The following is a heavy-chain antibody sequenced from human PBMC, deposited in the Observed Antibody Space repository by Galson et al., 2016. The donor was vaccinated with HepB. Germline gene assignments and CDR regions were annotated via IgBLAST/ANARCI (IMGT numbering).Heavy chain of an antibody. CDR3: VRDGPFSDIDWDV. V-gene: IGHV3-74*01. J-gene: IGHJ6*04. CDR2: IDTDGRSS. D-gene: IGHD2-15*01. Sequence: SLRLSCAASGFTVSNNYMSWVRQAPGQGLVWVSHIDTDGRSSYYADSVKGRFTISRDNAENTLSLKMNSLRSEDTAVYFCVRDGPFSDIDWDVWGKGTTVTVSS. CDR1: GFTVSNNY.